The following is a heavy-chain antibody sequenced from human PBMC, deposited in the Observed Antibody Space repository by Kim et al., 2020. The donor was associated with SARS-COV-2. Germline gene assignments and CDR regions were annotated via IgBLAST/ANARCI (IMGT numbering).Heavy chain of an antibody. V-gene: IGHV4-31*03. D-gene: IGHD2-2*01. J-gene: IGHJ6*02. CDR2: IYYSGST. CDR1: GGSISSGGYY. Sequence: SETLSLTCTVSGGSISSGGYYWSWIRQHPGKGLEWIGYIYYSGSTYYNPSLKSRVTISVDTSKNQFSLKLSSVTAADTAVYYCARDKEYCSSTSCYTYYYYGMDVWGQGTTVTVSS. CDR3: ARDKEYCSSTSCYTYYYYGMDV.